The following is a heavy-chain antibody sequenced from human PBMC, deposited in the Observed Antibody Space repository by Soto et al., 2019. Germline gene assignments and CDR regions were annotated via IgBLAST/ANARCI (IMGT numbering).Heavy chain of an antibody. V-gene: IGHV1-18*01. J-gene: IGHJ4*02. D-gene: IGHD3-22*01. CDR2: ISTYNGNT. Sequence: QVQLVQSGAEVKKPGASVKVSCKASGYTFITYGVSWVRQAPGQGLYWLGWISTYNGNTRYAARLQGRVTMTTHTTTNTAYMGLRNLRSDATAVYCCTRAPTDYYENSANFFLDYWGQGTLVTVAS. CDR1: GYTFITYG. CDR3: TRAPTDYYENSANFFLDY.